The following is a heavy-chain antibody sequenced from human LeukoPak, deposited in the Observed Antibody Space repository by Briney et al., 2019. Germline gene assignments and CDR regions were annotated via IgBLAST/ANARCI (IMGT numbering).Heavy chain of an antibody. CDR3: ATLRTEVVTPGGY. Sequence: SGTLSLTCAVYGGSFSGYYWSWIRQPPGKGLEWIGEINHSGSTNYNPSLKSRVTISVDTSKNQFSLKLSSVTAADTAVYYCATLRTEVVTPGGYWGQGTLVTVSS. J-gene: IGHJ4*02. V-gene: IGHV4-34*01. CDR2: INHSGST. CDR1: GGSFSGYY. D-gene: IGHD2-21*02.